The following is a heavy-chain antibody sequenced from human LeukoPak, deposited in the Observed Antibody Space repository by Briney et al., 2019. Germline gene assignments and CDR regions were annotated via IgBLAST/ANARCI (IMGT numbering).Heavy chain of an antibody. Sequence: PGGSLRLSCSASGFTFSDYAMGWVRQAPGKGLEWVSAVSGGSSNTYYADSVKGRFTISRDNSKNTLYLQMNSLRTADTAVYFCAKGSTYHESWGGYYFDFWGQGILVTVSS. V-gene: IGHV3-23*01. CDR2: VSGGSSNT. J-gene: IGHJ4*02. CDR1: GFTFSDYA. D-gene: IGHD3-3*01. CDR3: AKGSTYHESWGGYYFDF.